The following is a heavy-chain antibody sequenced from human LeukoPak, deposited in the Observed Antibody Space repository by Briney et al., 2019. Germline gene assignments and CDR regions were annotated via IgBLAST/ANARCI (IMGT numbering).Heavy chain of an antibody. CDR1: GGSIGSYY. CDR2: IPNTGNT. V-gene: IGHV4-59*01. CDR3: ARSGGRSGGDY. Sequence: SETLPLTCTVSGGSIGSYYWSWIRQPPGKGLEWIGYIPNTGNTNYIPSLKSRVTISVDTSKNQLSLKLSSVTAADTAVYYCARSGGRSGGDYWGQGTLVTVSS. J-gene: IGHJ4*02. D-gene: IGHD2-15*01.